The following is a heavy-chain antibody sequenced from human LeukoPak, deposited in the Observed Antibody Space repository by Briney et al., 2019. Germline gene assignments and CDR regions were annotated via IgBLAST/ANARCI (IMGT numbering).Heavy chain of an antibody. J-gene: IGHJ5*02. CDR3: ARLAPDYADYWFDP. CDR2: IYPSDSIT. Sequence: GESLQISCKTSGYYFSTKWIGWVRQLPGKGLEWMGIIYPSDSITKYNPSFQGHVTISADTSINTAYLQWRSLKASDTAMYYCARLAPDYADYWFDPWGQGTLVTVSS. V-gene: IGHV5-51*01. D-gene: IGHD4-17*01. CDR1: GYYFSTKW.